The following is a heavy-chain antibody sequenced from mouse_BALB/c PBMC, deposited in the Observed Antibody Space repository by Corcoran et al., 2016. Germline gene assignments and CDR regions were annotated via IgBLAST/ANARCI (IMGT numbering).Heavy chain of an antibody. CDR1: GYSFTSYY. J-gene: IGHJ4*01. V-gene: IGHV1S135*01. CDR3: ATILYDAMDY. Sequence: EIQLQQSGPELMKPGASVKISCKASGYSFTSYYMHWVKQSHGKSLEWIGYIDPFNGGTSYNQKFKGKATLTVDKSSSTAYMHLSSLTSEDSAVYYCATILYDAMDYWGQGTSVTVSS. CDR2: IDPFNGGT.